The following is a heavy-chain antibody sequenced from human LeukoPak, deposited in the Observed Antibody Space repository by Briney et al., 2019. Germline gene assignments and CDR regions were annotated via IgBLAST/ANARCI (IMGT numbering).Heavy chain of an antibody. CDR3: ARGSVTTGSTDY. D-gene: IGHD4-17*01. V-gene: IGHV1-69*05. J-gene: IGHJ4*02. CDR1: GYTFTSYA. Sequence: GASVKVSCKASGYTFTSYAISWVRQAPGQGLEWMGRIIPIFGTANYAQKFQGRVTITTDESTSTAYMELSSLRSEDTAVYYCARGSVTTGSTDYWGQGTLVTVSS. CDR2: IIPIFGTA.